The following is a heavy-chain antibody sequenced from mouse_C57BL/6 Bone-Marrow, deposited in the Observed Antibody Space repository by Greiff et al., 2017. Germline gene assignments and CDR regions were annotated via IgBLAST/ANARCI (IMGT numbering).Heavy chain of an antibody. J-gene: IGHJ3*01. Sequence: EVKLVESGPVLVKPGPSVKISCKASGFTFTDYYMHWVKQSRGKSLEWIGLVYPYNGGNSYNQKFKGKATLTVDTSSSTAYMELNRLTSEDSAVYYCARSGGYHFAYWGQGTLVTVSA. D-gene: IGHD2-2*01. CDR1: GFTFTDYY. V-gene: IGHV1-36*01. CDR3: ARSGGYHFAY. CDR2: VYPYNGGN.